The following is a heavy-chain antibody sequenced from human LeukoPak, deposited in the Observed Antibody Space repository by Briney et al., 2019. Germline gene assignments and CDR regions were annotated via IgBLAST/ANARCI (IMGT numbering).Heavy chain of an antibody. CDR2: IYSGGST. CDR3: ARVRYYYDSSGDAFDI. Sequence: PGGSLRLSCAASGFTFSDYYMSWVRQAPGKGLEWVSVIYSGGSTYYADSVKGRFTISRDNSKNTLYLQMNSLRAEDTAVYYCARVRYYYDSSGDAFDIWGQGTMVTVSS. CDR1: GFTFSDYY. J-gene: IGHJ3*02. V-gene: IGHV3-53*01. D-gene: IGHD3-22*01.